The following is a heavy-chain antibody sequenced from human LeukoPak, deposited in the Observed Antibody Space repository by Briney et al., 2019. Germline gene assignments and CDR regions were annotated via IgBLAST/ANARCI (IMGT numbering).Heavy chain of an antibody. CDR2: ISSGRSII. CDR3: ARKKNYYGTGSYNLRDY. V-gene: IGHV3-21*01. CDR1: GFTFSSYS. Sequence: GGSLRLSCAASGFTFSSYSMNWVRQAPGKELEGVSSISSGRSIIEDAESVKGRLTIYRDNAKNSLYLQMNSLRAEDTGVYCCARKKNYYGTGSYNLRDYWGQGTLVAVSS. D-gene: IGHD3-10*01. J-gene: IGHJ4*02.